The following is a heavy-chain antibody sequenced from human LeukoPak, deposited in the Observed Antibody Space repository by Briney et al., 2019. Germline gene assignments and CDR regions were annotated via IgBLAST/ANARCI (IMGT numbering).Heavy chain of an antibody. CDR1: GGSVSSGSYY. CDR3: ARHIGSSWLDAFDI. V-gene: IGHV4-61*01. D-gene: IGHD6-13*01. J-gene: IGHJ3*02. CDR2: MYYSGSS. Sequence: PSETLSLTCTVSGGSVSSGSYYWSWTRQPPGKGLEWIGYMYYSGSSNYNPSLKSRVTIVVDTSKNRFSLNLSSVTAADTAVYYCARHIGSSWLDAFDIWGQGTMVTVSS.